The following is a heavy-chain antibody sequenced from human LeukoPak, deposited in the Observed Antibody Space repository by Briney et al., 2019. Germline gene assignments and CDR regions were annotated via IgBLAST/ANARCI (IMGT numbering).Heavy chain of an antibody. CDR1: GYTFTGYY. D-gene: IGHD3-3*01. J-gene: IGHJ4*02. V-gene: IGHV1-2*02. CDR2: INPNSGGT. CDR3: AREERITIFGVVIIPVYEGLPPDY. Sequence: ASVKVSCKASGYTFTGYYMHWVRQAPGQGLEWMGWINPNSGGTNYAQKFQGRVTMTRDTSIGTAYMELSRLRSDDTAVYYCAREERITIFGVVIIPVYEGLPPDYWGQGTLVTVSS.